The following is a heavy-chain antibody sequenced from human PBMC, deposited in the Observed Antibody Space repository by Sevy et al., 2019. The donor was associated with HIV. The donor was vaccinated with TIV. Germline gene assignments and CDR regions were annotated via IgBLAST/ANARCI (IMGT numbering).Heavy chain of an antibody. CDR2: IFSSGST. V-gene: IGHV3-66*02. Sequence: GGSLRLSCAISGFTVNDKYIIWVRQAPGKGLEWVSVIFSSGSTYYADSAKGRFTISRDNSKNTVYLQMNSLRAEDTAVYYCVSLFLSYRSGWSYFDYWGLGTPVTVSS. CDR3: VSLFLSYRSGWSYFDY. CDR1: GFTVNDKY. D-gene: IGHD6-19*01. J-gene: IGHJ4*02.